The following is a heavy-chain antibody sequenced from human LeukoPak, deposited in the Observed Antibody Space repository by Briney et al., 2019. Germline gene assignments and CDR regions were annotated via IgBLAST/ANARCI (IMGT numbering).Heavy chain of an antibody. Sequence: GGSLRLSCAASGFTFSNAWMSWVRQAPGKGLEWVSVIYSGGSTYYADSVKGRFTISRDNSKNTLYLQMNSLRAEDTAVYYCARATEWGDAFDIWGQGTMVTVSS. D-gene: IGHD3-3*01. V-gene: IGHV3-53*01. CDR2: IYSGGST. CDR1: GFTFSNAW. CDR3: ARATEWGDAFDI. J-gene: IGHJ3*02.